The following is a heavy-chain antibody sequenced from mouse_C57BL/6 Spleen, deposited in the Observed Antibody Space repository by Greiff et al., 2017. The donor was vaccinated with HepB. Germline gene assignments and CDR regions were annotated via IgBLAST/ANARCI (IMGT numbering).Heavy chain of an antibody. J-gene: IGHJ2*01. CDR3: AREELGRDFDY. V-gene: IGHV1-4*01. CDR1: GYTFTSYT. Sequence: VKLQESGAELARPGASVKMSCKASGYTFTSYTMHWVKQRPGQGLEWIGYINPSSGYTKYNQKFKDKATLTADKSSTTAYMQLSSLTSEDSAVYYCAREELGRDFDYWGQGTTLTVSS. CDR2: INPSSGYT. D-gene: IGHD4-1*01.